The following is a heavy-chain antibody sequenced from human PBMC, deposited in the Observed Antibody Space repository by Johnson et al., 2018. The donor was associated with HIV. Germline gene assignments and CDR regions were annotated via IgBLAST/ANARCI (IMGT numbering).Heavy chain of an antibody. J-gene: IGHJ3*02. D-gene: IGHD4-23*01. CDR1: GFTFSSYA. CDR3: AIKGPVSNTPHAAFDI. CDR2: ISYDGSNK. Sequence: QVQLVESGGGVVQPGRSLRLSCAASGFTFSSYAMHWVRQAPGKGLEWVAVISYDGSNKYYADSVKGRFTISRDNSKNTLYLQMNSLRAEDTAVYYCAIKGPVSNTPHAAFDIWGQGTMVTVSS. V-gene: IGHV3-30*04.